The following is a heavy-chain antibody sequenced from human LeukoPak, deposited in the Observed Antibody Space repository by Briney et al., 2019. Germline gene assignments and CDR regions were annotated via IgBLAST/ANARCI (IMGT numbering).Heavy chain of an antibody. J-gene: IGHJ4*02. CDR1: GFTFSSYW. CDR3: AKDTFARIAVADY. V-gene: IGHV3-23*01. D-gene: IGHD6-19*01. CDR2: ITGSGGST. Sequence: GGSLRLSCAASGFTFSSYWMHWVRQAPGKGLEWVSGITGSGGSTYYADSVRGRFTISRDNSKNTLYLRMNSLRAEDTAVYYCAKDTFARIAVADYWGQGTLVTVSS.